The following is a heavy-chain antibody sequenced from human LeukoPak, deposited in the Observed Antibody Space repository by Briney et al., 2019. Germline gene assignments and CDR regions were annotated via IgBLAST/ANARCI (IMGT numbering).Heavy chain of an antibody. V-gene: IGHV3-7*01. CDR3: ARAKFVLLWFGELLF. CDR2: IKQDGSEK. D-gene: IGHD3-10*01. CDR1: GFTFSRYW. Sequence: GGSLRLSCAASGFTFSRYWMTWVRQAPGKGLEWVANIKQDGSEKYYVDSVKGRFTISRDNAKNSLYLQMNSLRAEDTAVYYCARAKFVLLWFGELLFWGQGTLVTVSS. J-gene: IGHJ4*02.